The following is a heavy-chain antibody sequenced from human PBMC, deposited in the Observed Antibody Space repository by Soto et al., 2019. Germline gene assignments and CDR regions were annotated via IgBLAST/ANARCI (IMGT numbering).Heavy chain of an antibody. CDR3: ARGRVLRYFDWLLSTSYFDY. V-gene: IGHV4-30-2*01. Sequence: SETLSLTCAVSGGSISSGGYSWSWIRQPPGKGLEWIGYIYHSGSTYYNPSLKSRVTISVDRSKNQFSLKLSSVTAADTAVYYCARGRVLRYFDWLLSTSYFDYWGQGTLVTVSS. J-gene: IGHJ4*02. CDR2: IYHSGST. D-gene: IGHD3-9*01. CDR1: GGSISSGGYS.